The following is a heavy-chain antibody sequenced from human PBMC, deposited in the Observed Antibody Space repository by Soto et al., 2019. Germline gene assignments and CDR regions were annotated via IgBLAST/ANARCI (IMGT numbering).Heavy chain of an antibody. CDR3: ARLYQPGIAVAGEDAFDI. Sequence: SETLSLTCTVSGGSISSGGXYWSWIRQHPGKGLEWIGYIYYSGSTNYNPSLKSRVTISVDTSKNQFSLKLSSVTAADTAVYYCARLYQPGIAVAGEDAFDIWGQGTMVTVSS. CDR2: IYYSGST. D-gene: IGHD6-19*01. J-gene: IGHJ3*02. CDR1: GGSISSGGXY. V-gene: IGHV4-61*08.